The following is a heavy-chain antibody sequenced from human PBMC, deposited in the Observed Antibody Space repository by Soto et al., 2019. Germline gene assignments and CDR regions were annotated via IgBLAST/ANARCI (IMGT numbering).Heavy chain of an antibody. CDR2: IIPIFGTA. D-gene: IGHD1-26*01. CDR3: ARILVGATGDTDY. Sequence: SVKVSCKASGGTFSSYAISWVRQAPGQGLEWTGGIIPIFGTANYAQKFQGRVTITADKSTSTAYMELSSLRSEDTAVYYCARILVGATGDTDYWGQGTLVTVSS. V-gene: IGHV1-69*06. J-gene: IGHJ4*02. CDR1: GGTFSSYA.